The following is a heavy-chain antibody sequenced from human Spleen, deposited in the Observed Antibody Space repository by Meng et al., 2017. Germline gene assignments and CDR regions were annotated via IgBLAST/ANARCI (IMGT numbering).Heavy chain of an antibody. CDR3: AKDLRWNALDI. V-gene: IGHV3-74*01. Sequence: GESLKISCAASGFTFSSYWMEWVRQVPGKGLVWVSHMNTDGSTRRYADSVRGRFTISRDNAKNTLYLQMNSLRADDTAVYYCAKDLRWNALDIWGQGILVTGSS. J-gene: IGHJ3*02. CDR2: MNTDGSTR. D-gene: IGHD4-23*01. CDR1: GFTFSSYW.